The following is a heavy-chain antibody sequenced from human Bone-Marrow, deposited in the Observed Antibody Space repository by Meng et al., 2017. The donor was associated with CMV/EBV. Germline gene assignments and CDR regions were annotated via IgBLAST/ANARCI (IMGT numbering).Heavy chain of an antibody. J-gene: IGHJ6*02. Sequence: SVNVSCKASGGSFSSYTIRWVRQAPGQGLEWMGRIIPFLDVEDYAQKFQGRVTFTADKSTSTAYMELRSLSSEDTAVYYCASLTPGTSSYYHYTMDVWGQGTTVTVSS. D-gene: IGHD1-7*01. CDR3: ASLTPGTSSYYHYTMDV. CDR2: IIPFLDVE. V-gene: IGHV1-69*02. CDR1: GGSFSSYT.